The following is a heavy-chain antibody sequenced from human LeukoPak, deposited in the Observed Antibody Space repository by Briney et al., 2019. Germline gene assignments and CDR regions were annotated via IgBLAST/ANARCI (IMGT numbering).Heavy chain of an antibody. CDR3: ARDASYYYDSREYYFDY. D-gene: IGHD3-22*01. CDR2: TYYRSKWYN. V-gene: IGHV6-1*01. J-gene: IGHJ4*02. CDR1: GDSVSSNSAA. Sequence: SQTLSLTCAISGDSVSSNSAAWNWIRQSPSRGLEWLGRTYYRSKWYNDYAVSVKSRITINPVTSKNQFSLQLNSVTPEDTAVYYCARDASYYYDSREYYFDYWGQGTLVTVSS.